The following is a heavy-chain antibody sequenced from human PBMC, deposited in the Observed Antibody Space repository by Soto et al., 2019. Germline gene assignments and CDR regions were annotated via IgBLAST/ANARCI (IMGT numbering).Heavy chain of an antibody. CDR3: ARVGRNYYDSSGYYRYYYGMDV. CDR1: GYSVNGHV. D-gene: IGHD3-22*01. V-gene: IGHV4-59*02. CDR2: SGSSGCT. Sequence: ETLSLTCNVSGYSVNGHVWGWVRQPPGKGLEWIGYSGSSGCTNYNPSLKSRVTISVDTSKNQFSLKLSSVTAADTAVYYCARVGRNYYDSSGYYRYYYGMDVWGQGTTVTVSS. J-gene: IGHJ6*02.